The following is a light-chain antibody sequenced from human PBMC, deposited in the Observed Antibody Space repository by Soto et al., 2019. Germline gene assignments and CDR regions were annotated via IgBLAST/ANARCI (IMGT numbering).Light chain of an antibody. V-gene: IGKV3-20*01. CDR1: QSVSSNY. CDR3: QQYGSSSLT. CDR2: GAS. J-gene: IGKJ5*01. Sequence: EIVLTQSPGTLSFSPGGRATLSCRASQSVSSNYLAWYQQRPGQAPRLLIYGASIRATGIPDRFSGSGSGTDFTLTITTLEPEDFAVYYCQQYGSSSLTFGQGTRLEIK.